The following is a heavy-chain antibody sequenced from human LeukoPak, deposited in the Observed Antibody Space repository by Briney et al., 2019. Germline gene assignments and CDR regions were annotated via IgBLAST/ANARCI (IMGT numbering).Heavy chain of an antibody. D-gene: IGHD3-22*01. CDR2: IIPIFGTA. J-gene: IGHJ4*02. CDR1: GGTFSSYA. V-gene: IGHV1-69*15. Sequence: SVKVSCKASGGTFSSYAISWVRQAPGQGLEWMGRIIPIFGTANYAQKFQGRVTITPDESTSTAYMELSSLRSEDTAVYYCASGRGFGYYYDSSGFDYWGQGTLVTVSS. CDR3: ASGRGFGYYYDSSGFDY.